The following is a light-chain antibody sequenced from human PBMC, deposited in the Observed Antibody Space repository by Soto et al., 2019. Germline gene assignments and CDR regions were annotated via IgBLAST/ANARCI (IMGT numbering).Light chain of an antibody. V-gene: IGLV2-14*01. CDR2: DVS. CDR1: SSDVGGYHY. Sequence: QSVLTQPASVSGSPGQSITISCTGTSSDVGGYHYVSWYQQYPGKAPKVMIYDVSNRPSGVSNRFSGSKSGTTASLTISGLQAEDEADHYCSSDTSSITYVFGTGTKVTVL. CDR3: SSDTSSITYV. J-gene: IGLJ1*01.